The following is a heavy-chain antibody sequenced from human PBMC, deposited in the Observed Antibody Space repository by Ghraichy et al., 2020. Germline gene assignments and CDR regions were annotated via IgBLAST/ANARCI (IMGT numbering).Heavy chain of an antibody. Sequence: GGSLRLSCAASGFIFSSYGMSWVRQAPGKGLEWVSGISSGGSTYYTDSVKGRFTISRDNSNNMLYLQMDSLRAEDTAVYYCSKPITTVTRPHKTGIDYWGQGTLVTVSS. CDR2: ISSGGST. CDR1: GFIFSSYG. CDR3: SKPITTVTRPHKTGIDY. D-gene: IGHD4-17*01. J-gene: IGHJ4*02. V-gene: IGHV3-23*01.